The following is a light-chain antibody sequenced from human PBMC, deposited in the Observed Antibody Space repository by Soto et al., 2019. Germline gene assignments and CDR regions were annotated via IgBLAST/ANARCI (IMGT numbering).Light chain of an antibody. V-gene: IGLV1-40*01. Sequence: SVLTQPPSVLGAPGQRITISCTGGSSNLGSGNAVHWYQQFPGTVPKLLIFGDTNRPSGVPDRFSGSKSGTSAFLVITGLQAEDEADYYCQSYDSSLRGVFGTGTKVTVL. CDR1: SSNLGSGNA. CDR2: GDT. CDR3: QSYDSSLRGV. J-gene: IGLJ1*01.